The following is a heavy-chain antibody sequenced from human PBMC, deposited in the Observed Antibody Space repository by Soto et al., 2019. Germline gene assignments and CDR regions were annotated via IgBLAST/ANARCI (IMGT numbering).Heavy chain of an antibody. CDR3: TTERDY. CDR2: IRSRPHNYAT. J-gene: IGHJ4*02. CDR1: GLNFSGSA. Sequence: EVQLVESGGGLVQIGGSLKLSCATSGLNFSGSAMHWARQASGKGREWVGRIRSRPHNYATTYAASVEGRFTISRDDSKNTVYLQMNGLKTEDTAVYYCTTERDYWGRGTLVTVSS. V-gene: IGHV3-73*02.